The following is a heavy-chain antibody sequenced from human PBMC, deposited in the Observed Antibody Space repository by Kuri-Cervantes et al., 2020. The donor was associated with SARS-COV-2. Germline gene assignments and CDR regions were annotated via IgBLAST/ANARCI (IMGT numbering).Heavy chain of an antibody. Sequence: SVPVSYQASGGSFTTYGFTWVGQAPGQGLEWMGGIIPFFGTPNYAQKFEGRVTIIADDSTSTADTELSSLRFEDTAVYYCAMALRYQLPSYWGQGTLVTVSS. J-gene: IGHJ4*02. CDR1: GGSFTTYG. CDR2: IIPFFGTP. D-gene: IGHD2-2*01. V-gene: IGHV1-69*13. CDR3: AMALRYQLPSY.